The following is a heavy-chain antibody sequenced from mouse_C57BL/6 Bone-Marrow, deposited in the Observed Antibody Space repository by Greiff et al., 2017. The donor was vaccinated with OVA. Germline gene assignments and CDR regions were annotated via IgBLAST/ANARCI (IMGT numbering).Heavy chain of an antibody. D-gene: IGHD1-1*01. CDR1: GYTFTSYW. J-gene: IGHJ1*03. Sequence: QVQLQQPGAELVKPGASVKLSCKASGYTFTSYWMHWVKQRPGQGLEWIGMIHPNSGSTNYNEKFKSKATLTVDKSSSTAYMQLSSLTSEDSAVYYGAREWAYGSSPYWYFDVWGTGTTVTVSA. CDR2: IHPNSGST. V-gene: IGHV1-64*01. CDR3: AREWAYGSSPYWYFDV.